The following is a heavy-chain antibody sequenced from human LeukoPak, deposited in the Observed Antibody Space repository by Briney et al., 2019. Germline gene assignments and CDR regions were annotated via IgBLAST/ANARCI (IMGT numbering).Heavy chain of an antibody. CDR2: INSDGSWT. Sequence: GGSLRLSCAATGNYWMHWVRQVPGKGLVWVSHINSDGSWTSYADSVKGRFTISKDNARNTVYLQMNSLRAEDTAVYYCVSFYETYWGRGTLVTVSS. V-gene: IGHV3-74*01. D-gene: IGHD2/OR15-2a*01. CDR3: VSFYETY. CDR1: GNYW. J-gene: IGHJ4*02.